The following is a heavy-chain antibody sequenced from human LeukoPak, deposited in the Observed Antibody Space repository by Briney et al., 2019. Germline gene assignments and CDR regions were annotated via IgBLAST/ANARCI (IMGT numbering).Heavy chain of an antibody. CDR3: AKHTYYYGSGTHLDY. CDR1: GFTFSNYG. D-gene: IGHD3-10*01. Sequence: PGGSLRLSCAASGFTFSNYGMGWVRQAPGKGLEWVSTISAGGGSTYYADSVTGRFTISRDNSKNTLYLQMNSLRAEDTAVYYCAKHTYYYGSGTHLDYWGQGTLVTVSS. CDR2: ISAGGGST. J-gene: IGHJ4*02. V-gene: IGHV3-23*01.